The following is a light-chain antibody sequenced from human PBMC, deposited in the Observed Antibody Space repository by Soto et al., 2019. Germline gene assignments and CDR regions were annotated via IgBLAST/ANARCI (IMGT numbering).Light chain of an antibody. CDR3: QQYGSSRT. Sequence: DIVLTQSPGPLSLSPGERATLSCRASQSVSSSYLAWYQQKPGQAPRLLIYGASSRATGIPDRFSGSGSGTDFTLTISRLEPEDFAVNYCQQYGSSRTLGQGTKVDIK. J-gene: IGKJ1*01. CDR2: GAS. CDR1: QSVSSSY. V-gene: IGKV3-20*01.